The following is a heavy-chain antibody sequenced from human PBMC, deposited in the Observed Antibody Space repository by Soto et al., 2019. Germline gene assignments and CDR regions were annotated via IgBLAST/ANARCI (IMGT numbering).Heavy chain of an antibody. D-gene: IGHD1-26*01. CDR1: GFTFRNAW. CDR2: IKSKTDGGTT. Sequence: GGSLRLSCAASGFTFRNAWRSWVRQAPGKGLEWVGRIKSKTDGGTTDYAAPVKGRFTISRDDSKNTLYLQMNSLRAEDTAVYFCAKDLSVVGATAFDYWGQGTLVTVSS. J-gene: IGHJ4*02. V-gene: IGHV3-15*01. CDR3: AKDLSVVGATAFDY.